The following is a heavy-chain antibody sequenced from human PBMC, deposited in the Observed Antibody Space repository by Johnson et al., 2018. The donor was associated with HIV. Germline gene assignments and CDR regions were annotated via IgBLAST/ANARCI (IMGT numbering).Heavy chain of an antibody. CDR1: GFTFDDYG. D-gene: IGHD6-19*01. Sequence: VQLVESGGGVVRPGGSLRLSCAASGFTFDDYGMSWVRQAPGKGLEWGSGINWNGGSTGSADSVKGRFTISRDNAKNSLSLQMISLRAEDTAIYYCARGSLSGWFPPDALDIWGQGTMVTVSS. J-gene: IGHJ3*02. V-gene: IGHV3-20*04. CDR3: ARGSLSGWFPPDALDI. CDR2: INWNGGST.